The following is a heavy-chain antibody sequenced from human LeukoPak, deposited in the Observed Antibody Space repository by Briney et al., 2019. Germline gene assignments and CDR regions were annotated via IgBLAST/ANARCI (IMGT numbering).Heavy chain of an antibody. D-gene: IGHD4-17*01. J-gene: IGHJ4*02. CDR2: INHSGST. V-gene: IGHV4-39*07. Sequence: SETLSLTCTVSGGSISSSSYYWSWIRQPPGKGLEWIGEINHSGSTNYNPSLKSRVTISVDTSKNQFSLKLSSVTAADPAVYYCARAGPCGDYGYWGQGTLVTVSS. CDR1: GGSISSSSYY. CDR3: ARAGPCGDYGY.